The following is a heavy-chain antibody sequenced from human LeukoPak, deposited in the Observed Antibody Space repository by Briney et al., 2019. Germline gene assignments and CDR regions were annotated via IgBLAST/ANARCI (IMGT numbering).Heavy chain of an antibody. D-gene: IGHD4-17*01. Sequence: GRSLRLSSAASGFSFISYGMHWVRQAPGKGLEWVGVISDDGRSKDYADSVKGRFTISRDNSKDTLYLQMNSLRAEDTAVYYCAKRPSDYGDYVSYFDYWGQGTLVTVSS. CDR1: GFSFISYG. CDR3: AKRPSDYGDYVSYFDY. J-gene: IGHJ4*02. CDR2: ISDDGRSK. V-gene: IGHV3-30*18.